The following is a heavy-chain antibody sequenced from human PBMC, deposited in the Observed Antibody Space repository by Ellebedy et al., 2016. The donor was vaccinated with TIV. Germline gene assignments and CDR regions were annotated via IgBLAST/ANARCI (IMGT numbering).Heavy chain of an antibody. J-gene: IGHJ4*02. CDR3: ARALFGGHDY. CDR1: GLTFSGDW. CDR2: INGDGRAI. Sequence: GESLKISXAASGLTFSGDWMTWMRQAPGKGLEWVANINGDGRAIQYADSVKGRFTISRDNSRSTLYLQMNSLRVEDTAVYYCARALFGGHDYWGQGALVTVSS. V-gene: IGHV3-7*03. D-gene: IGHD4-23*01.